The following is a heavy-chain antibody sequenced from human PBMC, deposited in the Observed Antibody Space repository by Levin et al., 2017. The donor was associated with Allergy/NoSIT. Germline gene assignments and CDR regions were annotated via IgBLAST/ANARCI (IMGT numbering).Heavy chain of an antibody. CDR1: GFTFSSYA. J-gene: IGHJ1*01. CDR2: ISGSGGST. D-gene: IGHD1-26*01. CDR3: AKDRRSEWELQSEYFQH. Sequence: GESLKISCAASGFTFSSYAMSWVRQAPGKGLEWVSAISGSGGSTYYADSVKGRFTISRDNSKNTLYLQMNSLRAEDTAVYYCAKDRRSEWELQSEYFQHWGQGTLVTVSS. V-gene: IGHV3-23*01.